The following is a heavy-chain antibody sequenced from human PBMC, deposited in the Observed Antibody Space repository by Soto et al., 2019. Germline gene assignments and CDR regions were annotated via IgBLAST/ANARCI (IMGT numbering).Heavy chain of an antibody. J-gene: IGHJ6*02. Sequence: QRQLQESGSGLVKPSQTLSLTCAVSGGSISSGGYSWSWIRQPPGKGLEWIGYIYHSGSTYYNPSLKSRVTISVDRSKNQFSLKLSSVTAADTAVYYCARAHYGDYGYGMDVWGQGTTVTVSS. CDR2: IYHSGST. D-gene: IGHD4-17*01. V-gene: IGHV4-30-2*01. CDR1: GGSISSGGYS. CDR3: ARAHYGDYGYGMDV.